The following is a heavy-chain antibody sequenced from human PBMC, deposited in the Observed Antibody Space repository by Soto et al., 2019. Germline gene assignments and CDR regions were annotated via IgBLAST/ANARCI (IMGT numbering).Heavy chain of an antibody. CDR3: ARDHGGGVIRGSWFDP. CDR1: GFTFSNYA. D-gene: IGHD3-16*02. V-gene: IGHV3-30-3*01. Sequence: PGGSLRLSCAASGFTFSNYAIHWVRQAPGKGLEWVTIISKDGNSKHYADSVKGRFTISRDNSKNTLYLQMNSLRAEDTAVYYCARDHGGGVIRGSWFDPWGQGTLVTVS. CDR2: ISKDGNSK. J-gene: IGHJ5*02.